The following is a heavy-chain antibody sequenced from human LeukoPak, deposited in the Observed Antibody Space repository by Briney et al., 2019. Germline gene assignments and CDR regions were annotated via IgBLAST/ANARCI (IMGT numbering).Heavy chain of an antibody. J-gene: IGHJ2*01. CDR1: GVSISSYY. Sequence: SETLSLTCTVSGVSISSYYWSWIRQPPGKGLEWIGYIYYSGSTNYNPSLKSRVTISVDTSKNQFSLKLNSVIAADTAVYYCARDRPGSYWYFDLWGRGTLVTVSS. CDR2: IYYSGST. CDR3: ARDRPGSYWYFDL. D-gene: IGHD3-10*01. V-gene: IGHV4-59*01.